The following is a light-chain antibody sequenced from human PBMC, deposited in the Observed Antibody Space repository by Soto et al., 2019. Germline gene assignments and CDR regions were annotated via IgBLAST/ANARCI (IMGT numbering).Light chain of an antibody. CDR3: SSYTSSSTRV. J-gene: IGLJ1*01. CDR1: SSDVGGYNY. CDR2: DVS. Sequence: QSALTQPASVSGSPGQSITISCTGTSSDVGGYNYVSWYQQNPGKAPKLMIYDVSNRPSGVSNRFSGSKSGNTASLIISGLRAEDEADYYCSSYTSSSTRVFGTGTKVTVL. V-gene: IGLV2-14*01.